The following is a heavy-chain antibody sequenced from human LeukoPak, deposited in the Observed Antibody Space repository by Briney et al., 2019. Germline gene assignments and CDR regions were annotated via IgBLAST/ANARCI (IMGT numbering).Heavy chain of an antibody. CDR2: IDYSGST. CDR3: ARTASTVTTAIAY. Sequence: PSETLSLTCTVSGGSISGYYWSWIRQPPGKGLEWIGYIDYSGSTNYNPSLKSRVTISVDTSKNQFSLRLRYVTAAVTAVYCCARTASTVTTAIAYWRQGTLVTVSS. D-gene: IGHD4-17*01. V-gene: IGHV4-59*01. J-gene: IGHJ4*02. CDR1: GGSISGYY.